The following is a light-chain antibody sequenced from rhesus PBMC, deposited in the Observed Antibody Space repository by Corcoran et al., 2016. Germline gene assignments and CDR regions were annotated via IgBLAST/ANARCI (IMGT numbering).Light chain of an antibody. J-gene: IGKJ1*01. V-gene: IGKV3-10*01. CDR1: QSVSSY. Sequence: QVILTQSPATLSLSPGERATLSCRASQSVSSYLSWYQQKPGQAPRLLIYDTSSRATGIPDSVSGSGSGTDFTLTLSSLEPEDVGVYHCYRHSSGWTVGQGTKVEIK. CDR3: YRHSSGWT. CDR2: DTS.